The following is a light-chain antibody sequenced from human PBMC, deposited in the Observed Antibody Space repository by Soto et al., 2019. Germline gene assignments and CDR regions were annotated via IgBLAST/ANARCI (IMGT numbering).Light chain of an antibody. CDR3: AAWDDSLFVV. Sequence: QSVLTQPPSASGTPGQRVTISCSGSSSNIGSNPVNWYQHLPGAAPQLLIYFNDQRPSGVPDRFSASKSGTSASLAISGLQYEYEAQYDCAAWDDSLFVVFGRGTKLTVL. V-gene: IGLV1-44*01. CDR1: SSNIGSNP. CDR2: FND. J-gene: IGLJ2*01.